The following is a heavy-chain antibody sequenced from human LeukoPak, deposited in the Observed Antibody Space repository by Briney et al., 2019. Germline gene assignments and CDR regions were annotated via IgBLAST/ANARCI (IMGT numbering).Heavy chain of an antibody. CDR2: MNPNSGAT. Sequence: ASVKVSCKASGYTFTSYVNWLRQATGQGPEWMGWMNPNSGATGYAQKFQGRVTMTRSASINTAYMELTNLRSEDTAVYYCARAPRSWGFDDRGQGTLVTVSS. D-gene: IGHD7-27*01. CDR1: GYTFTSYV. J-gene: IGHJ4*02. V-gene: IGHV1-8*01. CDR3: ARAPRSWGFDD.